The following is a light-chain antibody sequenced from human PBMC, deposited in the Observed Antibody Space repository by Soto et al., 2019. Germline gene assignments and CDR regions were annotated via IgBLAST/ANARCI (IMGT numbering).Light chain of an antibody. V-gene: IGKV3-11*01. CDR2: DAS. Sequence: EIVLTQSQATLSLSPGERATLSCRASQSVSSYLAWYQQKPGQAPRLLIYDASNRATGIPARFSGSGSGTAFTVTISSLEPEDFAVYYCQQRSNWPRITFGPGTKVDI. CDR3: QQRSNWPRIT. J-gene: IGKJ3*01. CDR1: QSVSSY.